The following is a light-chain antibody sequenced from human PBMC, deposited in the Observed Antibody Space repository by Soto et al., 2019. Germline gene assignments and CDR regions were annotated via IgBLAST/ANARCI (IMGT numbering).Light chain of an antibody. V-gene: IGLV2-18*01. CDR3: SLYTSSSTLV. CDR1: SNNVGSYNR. Sequence: QSALTQPPSVSGSPGQSVTISCTGTSNNVGSYNRVSWYQQPPGTAPKLMIYEVSNRPSGVPDRFSGSKSGNTASLTISGLQAEDEADYYCSLYTSSSTLVFGGGTKLTVL. J-gene: IGLJ2*01. CDR2: EVS.